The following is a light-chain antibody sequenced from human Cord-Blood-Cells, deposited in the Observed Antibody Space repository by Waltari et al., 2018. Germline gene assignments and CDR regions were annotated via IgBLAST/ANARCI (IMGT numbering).Light chain of an antibody. CDR1: QSVSSSK. Sequence: EIVLTQSPGTLSLSPGERATLSCRASQSVSSSKLASYQQKPVQAPRRLIHGASSRAPGIRDRGTDSGSGTDYTLTISRLEPEDFEVNYWQQYGSKRTTGQRTKAE. J-gene: IGKJ1*01. V-gene: IGKV3-20*01. CDR2: GAS. CDR3: QQYGSKRT.